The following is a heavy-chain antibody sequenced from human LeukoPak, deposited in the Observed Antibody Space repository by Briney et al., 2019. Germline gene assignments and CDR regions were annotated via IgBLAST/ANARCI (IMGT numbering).Heavy chain of an antibody. D-gene: IGHD3-3*01. CDR3: ARQWSGYSASDYFDY. V-gene: IGHV4-39*07. CDR1: GGSISSSSYY. CDR2: IYYSGST. J-gene: IGHJ4*02. Sequence: PSETLSLTCTVSGGSISSSSYYWGWIRQPPGKGLEWIGSIYYSGSTYYNPSLKSRVTIPVDTSKNQFSLKLSSVTAADTAVYYCARQWSGYSASDYFDYWGQGTLVTVSS.